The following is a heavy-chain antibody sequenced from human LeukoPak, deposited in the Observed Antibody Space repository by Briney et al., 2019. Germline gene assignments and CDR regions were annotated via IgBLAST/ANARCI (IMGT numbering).Heavy chain of an antibody. CDR1: GFTVSSNY. CDR3: AGSSHLGFVELFGALDY. D-gene: IGHD3-10*01. CDR2: IYSGGKT. V-gene: IGHV3-53*01. Sequence: GGSLRLSCAASGFTVSSNYMTWVRQAPGKGLEWVSLIYSGGKTYYADSVKGRFTISRDNSKNTLYLQMNSLKAEDTAVYYCAGSSHLGFVELFGALDYWGQGTLVTVSS. J-gene: IGHJ4*02.